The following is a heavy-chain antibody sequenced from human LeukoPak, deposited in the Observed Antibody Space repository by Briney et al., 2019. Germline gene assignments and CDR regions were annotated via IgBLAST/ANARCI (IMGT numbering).Heavy chain of an antibody. V-gene: IGHV3-30-3*01. D-gene: IGHD6-13*01. CDR2: ISYDGSNK. CDR3: ARDLVAAAAGGY. Sequence: GGSLRLSCAASGFTFSSYAMHWVRQAPGKGLEWVAVISYDGSNKYYADSVKGRFTISRDNSKNTLHLQMNSLRAEDTAVYYCARDLVAAAAGGYWGQGTLVTVSS. J-gene: IGHJ4*02. CDR1: GFTFSSYA.